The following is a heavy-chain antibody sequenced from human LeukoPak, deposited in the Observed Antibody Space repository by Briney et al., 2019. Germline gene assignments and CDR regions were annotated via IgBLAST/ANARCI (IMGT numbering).Heavy chain of an antibody. J-gene: IGHJ4*02. V-gene: IGHV4-39*07. CDR3: ARDVDGYNYYFDY. Sequence: PSETLSLTCSVSGGSISSSSYYWGWIRQPPGKGLEWIGSIYYSGSTYYNPSLKSRVTISVDTSKNQFSLKLSSVTAADTTVYYCARDVDGYNYYFDYWGQGTLVTVSS. CDR2: IYYSGST. CDR1: GGSISSSSYY. D-gene: IGHD5-24*01.